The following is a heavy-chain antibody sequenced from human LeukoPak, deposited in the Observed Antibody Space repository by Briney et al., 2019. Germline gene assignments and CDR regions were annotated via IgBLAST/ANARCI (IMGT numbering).Heavy chain of an antibody. CDR3: AKDGGSYYGNSMDV. D-gene: IGHD1-26*01. J-gene: IGHJ6*04. V-gene: IGHV3-23*01. CDR1: GLTFSSDA. CDR2: ISGSGGST. Sequence: GASLRPFCAPYGLTFSSDAMSWVRQAPGKGLEWPSEISGSGGSTYYADSVKGRFTISRAPSNNTMYMQMNSLRTEDTSVYYFAKDGGSYYGNSMDVWGKGTTVTVSS.